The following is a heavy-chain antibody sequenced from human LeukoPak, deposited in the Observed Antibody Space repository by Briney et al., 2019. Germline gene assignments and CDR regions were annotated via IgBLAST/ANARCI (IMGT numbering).Heavy chain of an antibody. CDR2: ISSSSSYI. V-gene: IGHV3-21*01. D-gene: IGHD1-26*01. CDR3: ARSSGSYHDY. J-gene: IGHJ4*02. Sequence: GSLRLSCAASGFTFSSYSMNWVRQAPGKGLEWVSSISSSSSYIYYADSVKGRFTISRDNAENSLYLQMNSLRAEDTAVYCCARSSGSYHDYWGQGTLVTVSS. CDR1: GFTFSSYS.